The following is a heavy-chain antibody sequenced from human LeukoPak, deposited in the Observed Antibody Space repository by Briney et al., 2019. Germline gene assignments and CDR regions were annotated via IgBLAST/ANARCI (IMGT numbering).Heavy chain of an antibody. V-gene: IGHV4-4*07. CDR1: GGSISSYY. CDR3: ARGRGPPQRRKNWFDP. D-gene: IGHD1-14*01. J-gene: IGHJ5*02. CDR2: IYTSGST. Sequence: SETLSLTCTVSGGSISSYYWSWIRQPAGKGLEWIGRIYTSGSTNYNPSLKSRVTMSVDASKNQFSLKLSSVTAADTAVYYCARGRGPPQRRKNWFDPWGQGTLVTVSS.